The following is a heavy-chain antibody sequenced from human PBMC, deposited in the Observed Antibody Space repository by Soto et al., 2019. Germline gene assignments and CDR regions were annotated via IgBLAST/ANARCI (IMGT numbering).Heavy chain of an antibody. Sequence: ASVKVSCKASGDTFNSYYRHWVRQAPGQVLEWMGIINPSGGSTSYAQKFQGRVTMTRDTSTSTVYMELSSLRSEDTAVYYCAREMQQTYYYYGMYVWGQGTTVTVSS. D-gene: IGHD6-13*01. J-gene: IGHJ6*02. CDR1: GDTFNSYY. CDR2: INPSGGST. V-gene: IGHV1-46*02. CDR3: AREMQQTYYYYGMYV.